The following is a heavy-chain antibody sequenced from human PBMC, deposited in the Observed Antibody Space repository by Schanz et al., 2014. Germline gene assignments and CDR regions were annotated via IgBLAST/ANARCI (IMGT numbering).Heavy chain of an antibody. CDR2: MSGSGSTA. CDR1: GFIFSAYT. Sequence: EVKLLESGGGLVKPGESLRLSCAASGFIFSAYTMNWVRQAPGKGLEWVSGMSGSGSTADYADSVKGRFTISRDNSRKTLYLQMNSLRADDTAVYYCAKDLYNYGIFDSWGQGTLVTVSS. V-gene: IGHV3-23*01. CDR3: AKDLYNYGIFDS. J-gene: IGHJ5*01. D-gene: IGHD3-16*01.